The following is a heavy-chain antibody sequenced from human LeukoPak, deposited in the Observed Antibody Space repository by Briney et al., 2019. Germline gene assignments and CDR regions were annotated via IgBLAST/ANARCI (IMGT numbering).Heavy chain of an antibody. CDR1: VGSFSGYY. V-gene: IGHV4-34*01. D-gene: IGHD3-9*01. J-gene: IGHJ3*02. Sequence: SETLSLTCAVYVGSFSGYYWTWVRQPPGKGLEWIGEVNHSGRTNHNPSLKSRVTISVDPSKNQFSLKLSYVTAADTAVYYCARGGYYDILAGYSDTFDIWGQGTMVTVSS. CDR3: ARGGYYDILAGYSDTFDI. CDR2: VNHSGRT.